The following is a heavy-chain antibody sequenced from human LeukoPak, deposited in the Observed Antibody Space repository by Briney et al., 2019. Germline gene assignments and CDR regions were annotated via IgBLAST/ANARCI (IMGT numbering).Heavy chain of an antibody. CDR1: GGSISSSSYY. D-gene: IGHD6-13*01. V-gene: IGHV4-39*07. CDR3: AREARAAAGNNYYYYMDV. Sequence: SETLSLTCTVSGGSISSSSYYWGWIRQPPGKGLEWIGSIYYSGSTYYNPSLKSRVTISVDTSKNQFSLKLSSVTAADTAVYYCAREARAAAGNNYYYYMDVWGKGTTVTVSS. J-gene: IGHJ6*03. CDR2: IYYSGST.